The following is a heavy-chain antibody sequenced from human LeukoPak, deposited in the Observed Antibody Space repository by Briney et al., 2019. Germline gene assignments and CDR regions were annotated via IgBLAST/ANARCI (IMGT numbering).Heavy chain of an antibody. J-gene: IGHJ4*02. CDR1: GYTLTNYY. D-gene: IGHD6-19*01. Sequence: ASVKVSCKASGYTLTNYYMYWVRQAPGQGLEWMGWINPNTGGTNFAQKFQGRVTMTRDTSITTTHMELSSLRSDDTAVYYCATVDQWLAYDYWGQGTLVTVSS. V-gene: IGHV1-2*02. CDR3: ATVDQWLAYDY. CDR2: INPNTGGT.